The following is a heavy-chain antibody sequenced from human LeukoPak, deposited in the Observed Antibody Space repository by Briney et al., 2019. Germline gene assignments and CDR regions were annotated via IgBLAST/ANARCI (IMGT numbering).Heavy chain of an antibody. CDR1: GVSISRYY. D-gene: IGHD3-16*01. J-gene: IGHJ5*02. CDR3: ARDKLSFGSRYNWFDP. V-gene: IGHV4-59*01. Sequence: KPSETLSLTCTVSGVSISRYYWSWLRQPPGKGLEWIGYIYYTGNTSHHPSLKSRVTISVHTSKHQFSLKLTSVTAADTAVYYCARDKLSFGSRYNWFDPWGQGSLVTVSS. CDR2: IYYTGNT.